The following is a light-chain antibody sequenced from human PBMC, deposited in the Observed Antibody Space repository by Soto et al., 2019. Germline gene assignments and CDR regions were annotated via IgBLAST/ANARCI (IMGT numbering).Light chain of an antibody. CDR3: SSYTRSSTWV. CDR2: EVS. CDR1: SSDVGAYNY. J-gene: IGLJ3*02. V-gene: IGLV2-14*01. Sequence: QSALTQPASVSGSPGQSITISCTGTSSDVGAYNYVSWYQHHPGKAPKLMIYEVSNRPSGVSNRVSGSKSGNTASLTISGLQAEDEADYYCSSYTRSSTWVFGGGTKLTVL.